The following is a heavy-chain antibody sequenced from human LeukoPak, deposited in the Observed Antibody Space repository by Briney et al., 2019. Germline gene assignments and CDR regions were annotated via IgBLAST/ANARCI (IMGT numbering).Heavy chain of an antibody. CDR2: INPANGYT. CDR3: AIRDGHTDH. CDR1: RYTFTNYA. D-gene: IGHD5-24*01. J-gene: IGHJ4*02. Sequence: ASVKVSCKTSRYTFTNYAMHWVRQAPGQTIEWLAWINPANGYTRYSQHFQDRVTVSSDTSADTAYMEMSSLRSEDKAIYYCAIRDGHTDHWGQGTLVTVSS. V-gene: IGHV1-3*03.